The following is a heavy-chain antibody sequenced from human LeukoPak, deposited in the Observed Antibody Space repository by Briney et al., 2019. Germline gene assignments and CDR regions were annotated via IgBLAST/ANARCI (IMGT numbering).Heavy chain of an antibody. CDR3: ARDGYYSGWYPGGGYLDY. Sequence: PGGSLRLSCAASGFTFSSYAMHWVRQAPGKGLEWVAVLSYDGSNKYYADSVKGRFTISRDNSKDTLYLQMNSLRAEDTAVYYCARDGYYSGWYPGGGYLDYWGQGTLVTVSS. V-gene: IGHV3-30*14. CDR1: GFTFSSYA. J-gene: IGHJ4*02. D-gene: IGHD6-19*01. CDR2: LSYDGSNK.